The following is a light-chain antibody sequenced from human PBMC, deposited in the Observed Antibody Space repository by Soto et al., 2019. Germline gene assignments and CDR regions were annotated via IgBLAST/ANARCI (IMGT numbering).Light chain of an antibody. Sequence: QSVLTQPASMSGSPGQSITISCTGTSSDVGGYNYVSWYQQYPGKVPKLIIYDVSSRPSGVSNRFSGSKSGNTASLTISGLQAEDEADYYCSSYTTSSTLFGGGTKLTVL. CDR1: SSDVGGYNY. CDR2: DVS. V-gene: IGLV2-14*01. CDR3: SSYTTSSTL. J-gene: IGLJ2*01.